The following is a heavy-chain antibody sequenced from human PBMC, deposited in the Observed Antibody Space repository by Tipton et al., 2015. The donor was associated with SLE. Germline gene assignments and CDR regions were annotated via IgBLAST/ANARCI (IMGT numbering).Heavy chain of an antibody. V-gene: IGHV3-23*01. CDR1: GFSFNKYP. Sequence: SLRLSCVASGFSFNKYPMSWIRQSPGRGLEWVSTITAASSGTFYIDSVKGRFTISRDNSKNTLFLQMNNLRDDDTAVYYCAKVPVILLAAIGKDYWSQGTLVTVSS. CDR2: ITAASSGT. CDR3: AKVPVILLAAIGKDY. J-gene: IGHJ4*02. D-gene: IGHD6-13*01.